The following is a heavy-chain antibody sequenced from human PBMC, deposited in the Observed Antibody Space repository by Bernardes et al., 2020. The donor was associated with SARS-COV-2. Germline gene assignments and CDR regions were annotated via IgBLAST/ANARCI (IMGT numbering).Heavy chain of an antibody. J-gene: IGHJ2*01. CDR3: GKRAVSGNNWYFDL. D-gene: IGHD6-19*01. V-gene: IGHV3-74*01. CDR1: GFILSNYW. Sequence: GGSLRLSCAAYGFILSNYWLHWVRQVPGKGLVWVSRISDDGATTTYADSVKGRFTISRDKAKNTMSLQMNSLRIEDTAVYYCGKRAVSGNNWYFDLWGRGTLVTVSS. CDR2: ISDDGATT.